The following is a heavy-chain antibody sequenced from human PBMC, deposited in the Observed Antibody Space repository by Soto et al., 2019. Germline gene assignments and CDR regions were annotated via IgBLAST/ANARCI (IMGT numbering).Heavy chain of an antibody. CDR1: GLTCNNYG. Sequence: WGSLILSCAASGLTCNNYGMSWVRQAPGKGLEWVSSISYNGDSTFYADSVKCRFTISRDSSENTLYLQMNSLRAEDTAVYYCAKVVVQGPSLTFYFDYWGQGTLVTVSS. J-gene: IGHJ4*02. CDR3: AKVVVQGPSLTFYFDY. V-gene: IGHV3-23*01. CDR2: ISYNGDST. D-gene: IGHD2-15*01.